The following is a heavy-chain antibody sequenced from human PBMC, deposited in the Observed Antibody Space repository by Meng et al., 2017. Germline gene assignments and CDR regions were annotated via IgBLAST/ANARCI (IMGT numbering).Heavy chain of an antibody. V-gene: IGHV1-69*06. CDR1: GGTFISYA. D-gene: IGHD3-10*01. J-gene: IGHJ6*02. Sequence: AVKVFCKASGGTFISYAISWVRQAPGQGREGMGGIIPNFGTGNYAQKFQGRVTITADKSTSTAYMELRSLRSEDTAVHYGARDLRYYYGSGNYYNVPNGMDVWGQGTTVTVSS. CDR2: IIPNFGTG. CDR3: ARDLRYYYGSGNYYNVPNGMDV.